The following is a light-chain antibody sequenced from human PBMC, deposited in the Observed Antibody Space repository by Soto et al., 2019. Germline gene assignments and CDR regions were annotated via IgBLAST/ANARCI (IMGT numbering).Light chain of an antibody. V-gene: IGKV1-17*01. Sequence: DIQTTQSPSSLSASVGDGATITCRASEGIRMDLDWYQQKPAQAPERLIYAASSLQNGVPSRFSGGRSGTAFTLTASTLQSTDPATYYCLDYNTYPWTFSQGTMVVLK. CDR2: AAS. CDR3: LDYNTYPWT. J-gene: IGKJ1*01. CDR1: EGIRMD.